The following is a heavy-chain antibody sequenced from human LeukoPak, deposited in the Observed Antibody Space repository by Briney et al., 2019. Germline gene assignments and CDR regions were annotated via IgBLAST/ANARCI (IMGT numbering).Heavy chain of an antibody. J-gene: IGHJ4*02. CDR2: ISAYNGNT. CDR1: GYTFTSYG. CDR3: ARVNNYDILSSFDH. D-gene: IGHD3-9*01. V-gene: IGHV1-18*01. Sequence: ASVKVSCKASGYTFTSYGISWVRQALGQGLEWMPWISAYNGNTNYAQKLQGRVTMTTDTSTSTAYMELRSLRSDDTAVYYCARVNNYDILSSFDHWGQGTLVTVSS.